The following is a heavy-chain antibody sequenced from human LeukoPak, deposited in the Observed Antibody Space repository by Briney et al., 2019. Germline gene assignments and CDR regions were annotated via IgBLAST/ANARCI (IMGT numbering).Heavy chain of an antibody. CDR2: ISAYNGNT. Sequence: PRASVKVSCKASGYTFTSYGISWVRQAPGQGLEWMGWISAYNGNTNYAQKLQGRVTMTTDTSTSTAYMELRSLRSDDTAVYYCARSRGSSTSSYYYYGMDVWGQGTTVTVSS. CDR1: GYTFTSYG. J-gene: IGHJ6*02. CDR3: ARSRGSSTSSYYYYGMDV. V-gene: IGHV1-18*01. D-gene: IGHD2-2*01.